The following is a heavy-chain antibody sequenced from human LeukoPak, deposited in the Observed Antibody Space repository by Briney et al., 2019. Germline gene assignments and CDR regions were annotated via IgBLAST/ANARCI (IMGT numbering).Heavy chain of an antibody. CDR2: INPSGGST. CDR3: ARQGGYSSAIGMGY. D-gene: IGHD6-19*01. Sequence: ASVTVSCTASGYTFTSHYMYWVRQAPGQGLEWMGVINPSGGSTTYAQKFQGRATLTRDTSTRTVYMELRSLRSDDTAVYYCARQGGYSSAIGMGYWGQGTLVTVSS. CDR1: GYTFTSHY. V-gene: IGHV1-46*01. J-gene: IGHJ4*02.